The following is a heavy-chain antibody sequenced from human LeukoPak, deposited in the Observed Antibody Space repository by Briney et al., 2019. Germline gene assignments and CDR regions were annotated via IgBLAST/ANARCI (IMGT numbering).Heavy chain of an antibody. V-gene: IGHV3-30*02. J-gene: IGHJ6*03. CDR1: GFTFSSYG. CDR3: AKDARRVRDIGVVFGRGRGYMDV. D-gene: IGHD2-15*01. Sequence: GGSLRLSCAASGFTFSSYGMHWVRQAPGKGLEWVAFIRYDGSIKYYADSVKGRFTISRDNSKNTLYLQMNSLRGEDTAVYYCAKDARRVRDIGVVFGRGRGYMDVWGKGTTATISS. CDR2: IRYDGSIK.